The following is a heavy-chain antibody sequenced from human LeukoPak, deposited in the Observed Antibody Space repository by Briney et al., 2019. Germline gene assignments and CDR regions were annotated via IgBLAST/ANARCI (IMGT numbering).Heavy chain of an antibody. CDR3: ARDSPGIAAAGFDY. D-gene: IGHD6-13*01. CDR1: GYIFTNYY. V-gene: IGHV1-2*02. Sequence: AASVKVSCKASGYIFTNYYLYWVRQAPGQGLEWMGWINPNSGGTNYAQKFQGRVTMTRDTSISTAYMELSRLRSDDTAVYYCARDSPGIAAAGFDYWGQGTLVTVSS. CDR2: INPNSGGT. J-gene: IGHJ4*02.